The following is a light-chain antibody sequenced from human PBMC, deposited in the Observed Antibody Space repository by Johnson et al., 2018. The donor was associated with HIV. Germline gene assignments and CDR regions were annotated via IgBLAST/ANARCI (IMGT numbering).Light chain of an antibody. CDR1: SSNIGNNY. CDR2: DNN. J-gene: IGLJ1*01. CDR3: GAWDSGLTAHFV. Sequence: QSALTQPPSVSAAPGQKVTISCSGSSSNIGNNYVSWYQQLPGTAPKLLIYDNNKRPSGIPDRFSGSKSGTSATLGIIELQTGDEADYYCGAWDSGLTAHFVSGSGTTITVL. V-gene: IGLV1-51*01.